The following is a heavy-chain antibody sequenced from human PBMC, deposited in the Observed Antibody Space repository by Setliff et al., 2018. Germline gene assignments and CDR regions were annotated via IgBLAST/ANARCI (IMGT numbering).Heavy chain of an antibody. CDR1: GYSISSGYC. V-gene: IGHV4-38-2*01. D-gene: IGHD1-26*01. CDR3: ARQAHDLKGGTTLFYWFDP. Sequence: SETLSLTCDVSGYSISSGYCWGWIRQPPGKGLEWIGSICHSGTTHYNPSLKSRVTISVDTSKNEFSLKVSSVTAADTAVYYCARQAHDLKGGTTLFYWFDPWGQGTLVTVSS. CDR2: ICHSGTT. J-gene: IGHJ5*02.